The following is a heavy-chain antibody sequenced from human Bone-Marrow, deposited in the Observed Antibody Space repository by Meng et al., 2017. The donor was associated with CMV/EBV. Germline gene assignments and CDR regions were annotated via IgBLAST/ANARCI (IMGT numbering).Heavy chain of an antibody. CDR1: GFTFDDYA. V-gene: IGHV3-9*01. J-gene: IGHJ6*02. D-gene: IGHD1-26*01. Sequence: SLRLSCAAAGFTFDDYAMHWVRQATGRGLEWVSGISWISGSIGYADSVKGRITISRDNAKNSLYLQMNSLRAEDTAVYYWAKGPDGGTYYNHSYYGMDVWGQGTTVTVSS. CDR2: ISWISGSI. CDR3: AKGPDGGTYYNHSYYGMDV.